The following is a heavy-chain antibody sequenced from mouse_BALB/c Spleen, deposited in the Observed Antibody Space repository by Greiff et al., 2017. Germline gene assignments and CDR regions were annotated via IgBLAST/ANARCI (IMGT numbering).Heavy chain of an antibody. V-gene: IGHV1-31*01. J-gene: IGHJ2*01. CDR2: INPYNGAT. D-gene: IGHD2-4*01. CDR1: GYSFTGYY. Sequence: EVQLQQSGPELVKPGASVKISCKASGYSFTGYYMHWVKQSHVKSLEWIGRINPYNGATSYNQNFKDKASLTVDKSSSTAYMELHSLTSEDSAVYYCARGGLPKGHFDYWGQGTTLTVSS. CDR3: ARGGLPKGHFDY.